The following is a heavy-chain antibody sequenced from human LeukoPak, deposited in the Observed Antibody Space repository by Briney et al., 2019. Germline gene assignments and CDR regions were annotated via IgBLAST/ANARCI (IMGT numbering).Heavy chain of an antibody. D-gene: IGHD1-26*01. V-gene: IGHV1-69*04. Sequence: ASVKVSCKASGGTFSSYAISWVRQAPGQGLEWMGRIIPILGIANYAQKFQGRVTITADKSTSTAYMELSSLRSEDTAVYYCARESEVGATRGNYWGQGTLVTVSS. J-gene: IGHJ4*02. CDR1: GGTFSSYA. CDR3: ARESEVGATRGNY. CDR2: IIPILGIA.